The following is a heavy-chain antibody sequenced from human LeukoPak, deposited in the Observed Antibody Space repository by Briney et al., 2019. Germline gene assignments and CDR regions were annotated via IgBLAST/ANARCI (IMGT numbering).Heavy chain of an antibody. D-gene: IGHD1-1*01. CDR1: GGSISSSSYY. J-gene: IGHJ4*02. CDR2: IYYSGST. CDR3: ARDRSKVQPSFGY. Sequence: SETLSLTCTVSGGSISSSSYYWGWIRQPPGKGLEWIGSIYYSGSTYYNPSLKSRVTISVDTSKNQFSLKLSSVTAADTAVYYCARDRSKVQPSFGYWGQGTLVTVSS. V-gene: IGHV4-39*07.